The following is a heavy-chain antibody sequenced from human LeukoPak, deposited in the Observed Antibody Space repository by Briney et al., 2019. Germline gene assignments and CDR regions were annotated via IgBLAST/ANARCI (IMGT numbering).Heavy chain of an antibody. D-gene: IGHD5-12*01. Sequence: PGGSLRLSCAASGFTFSSYEMNWVRQAPGKGLEWVSYISSSGSTIYYADSVKGRFTISRDNAKNSLYLQMNSLRAEDTAVYYCARDYSSQWLRFIDYWGQGTLVTVFS. CDR1: GFTFSSYE. J-gene: IGHJ4*02. V-gene: IGHV3-48*03. CDR3: ARDYSSQWLRFIDY. CDR2: ISSSGSTI.